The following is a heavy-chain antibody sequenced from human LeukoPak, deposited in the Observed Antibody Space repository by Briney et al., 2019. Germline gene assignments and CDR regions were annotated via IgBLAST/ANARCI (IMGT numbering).Heavy chain of an antibody. CDR3: AKVIGGSSAWYARGSDY. J-gene: IGHJ4*02. CDR1: GFTLRTYG. V-gene: IGHV3-30*02. Sequence: GGSLRLPCAASGFTLRTYGMHWVRQAPGKGLEWVAFIRNDESNKYYADSVKGRFTISRDNSKNTLYLQMNSLRAEDTAVYFCAKVIGGSSAWYARGSDYWGQGTLVTVSS. CDR2: IRNDESNK. D-gene: IGHD2-15*01.